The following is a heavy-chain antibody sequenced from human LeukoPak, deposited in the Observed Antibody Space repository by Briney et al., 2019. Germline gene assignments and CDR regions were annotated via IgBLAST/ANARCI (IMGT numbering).Heavy chain of an antibody. V-gene: IGHV3-11*01. J-gene: IGHJ6*02. D-gene: IGHD1-1*01. CDR2: IISSGSTI. CDR1: GFTFSDYY. CDR3: ARGPIGTTGTTFFRDV. Sequence: GSLRLSCAASGFTFSDYYMSWIRQAPGQGLEWVSYIISSGSTIYYADSVKGRFTISRDNAKNSLYLQMNSLRAEDTAVYYCARGPIGTTGTTFFRDVWGQGTTVTVSS.